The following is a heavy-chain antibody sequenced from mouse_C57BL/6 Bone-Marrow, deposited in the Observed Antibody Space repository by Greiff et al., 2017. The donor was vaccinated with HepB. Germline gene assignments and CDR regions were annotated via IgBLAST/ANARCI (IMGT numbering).Heavy chain of an antibody. D-gene: IGHD1-1*01. J-gene: IGHJ2*01. CDR1: GFNIKDDY. Sequence: VQLQQSGAELVRPGASVKLSCTASGFNIKDDYMHWVKQRPEQGLEWIGWIDPENGDTEYASKFQGKATITADTSSNTAYLQLSSLTSEDTAVYYCTTEIYYYGSSLDYWGQGTTLTVSS. CDR3: TTEIYYYGSSLDY. CDR2: IDPENGDT. V-gene: IGHV14-4*01.